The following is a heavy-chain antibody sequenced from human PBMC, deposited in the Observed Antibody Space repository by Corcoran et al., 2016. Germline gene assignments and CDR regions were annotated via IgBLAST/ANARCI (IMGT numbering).Heavy chain of an antibody. CDR3: ARELSTVLSPLDD. Sequence: QVQLVQSGAEVKKPGASVKVSCKAAGYTFTGYYMHWVRQATGQGLEWMGWINPNSGGTNYAQKFQGRVTMTRDASISTAYMELSRLRSDDTAVYYCARELSTVLSPLDDWGQGTLVTVSS. D-gene: IGHD2-2*01. J-gene: IGHJ4*02. CDR1: GYTFTGYY. CDR2: INPNSGGT. V-gene: IGHV1-2*02.